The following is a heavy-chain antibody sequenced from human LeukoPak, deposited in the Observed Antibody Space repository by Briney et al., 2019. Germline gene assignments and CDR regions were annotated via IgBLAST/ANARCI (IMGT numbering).Heavy chain of an antibody. D-gene: IGHD2-15*01. CDR3: AKDWGYCSGGRCYSGWFDP. J-gene: IGHJ5*02. Sequence: PGGSLRLSCAASEFTFTSYELNWVRQAPGKGLEWVSYISSSGKTIPYADSVKGRFTISRDNAKNSLYLQVISLRAEDTAVYYCAKDWGYCSGGRCYSGWFDPWGQGTLVTVSS. V-gene: IGHV3-48*03. CDR1: EFTFTSYE. CDR2: ISSSGKTI.